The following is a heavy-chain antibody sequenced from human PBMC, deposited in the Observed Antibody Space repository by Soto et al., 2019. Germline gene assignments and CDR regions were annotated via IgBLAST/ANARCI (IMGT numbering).Heavy chain of an antibody. Sequence: GGSLRLSCAASGFAFSSEWMHWVRQAPGKGLVWVSRIDPYDTGITYADSVKGRFTISRDNAKNTLYLQMNSLRAEDTAVYYCTSDTFGARDSWVQGTLVTVSA. CDR3: TSDTFGARDS. V-gene: IGHV3-74*01. J-gene: IGHJ4*02. D-gene: IGHD2-15*01. CDR2: IDPYDTGI. CDR1: GFAFSSEW.